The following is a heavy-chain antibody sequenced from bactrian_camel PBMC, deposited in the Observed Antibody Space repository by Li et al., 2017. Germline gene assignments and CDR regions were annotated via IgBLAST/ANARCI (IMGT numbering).Heavy chain of an antibody. CDR3: TNHNAGFEY. D-gene: IGHD5*01. CDR2: INSWSGNE. J-gene: IGHJ4*01. CDR1: GFPFSSAA. V-gene: IGHV3S40*01. Sequence: VQLVESGGGLVRPGGSLRLSCEASGFPFSSAAMRWVRQAPGKGLEWVSNINSWSGNEYYADSVKGRFAISRDNAKNTVYLQLNNLKSEDMAMYYCTNHNAGFEYWGQGTQVTVS.